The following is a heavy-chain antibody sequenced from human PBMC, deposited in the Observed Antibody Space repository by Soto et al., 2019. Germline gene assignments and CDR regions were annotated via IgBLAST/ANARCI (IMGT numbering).Heavy chain of an antibody. D-gene: IGHD3-3*01. CDR1: GLTFSSYS. J-gene: IGHJ3*02. CDR2: ISSSSSYI. Sequence: EVQLVESGGGLVKPGGSLRLSCAASGLTFSSYSMNWVRQATGKGLEWVSSISSSSSYIYYADSVKGRLTNSRDNAKNALYLQMNSLRAEDTAVYYCASPYYDFLSGYYDAFDIWGQGTMVTVSS. V-gene: IGHV3-21*01. CDR3: ASPYYDFLSGYYDAFDI.